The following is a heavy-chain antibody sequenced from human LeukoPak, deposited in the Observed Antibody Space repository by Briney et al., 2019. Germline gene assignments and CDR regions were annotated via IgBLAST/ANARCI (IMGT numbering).Heavy chain of an antibody. D-gene: IGHD2-2*01. V-gene: IGHV4-30-2*01. CDR1: GGSISSGGYS. CDR3: ARGTSILTAFDI. Sequence: SETLSLTCAVSGGSISSGGYSWSWIRQPPGKGLERIGYIYHSGSTYYNPSLKSRVTISVDRSKNQFSLKLSSVTAADTAVYYCARGTSILTAFDIWGQGTMVTVSS. CDR2: IYHSGST. J-gene: IGHJ3*02.